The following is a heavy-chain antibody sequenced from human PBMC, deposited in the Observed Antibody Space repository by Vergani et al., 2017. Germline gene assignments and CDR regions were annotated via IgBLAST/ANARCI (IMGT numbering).Heavy chain of an antibody. D-gene: IGHD3-10*01. CDR2: ISWNSGSI. Sequence: EVQLLESGGGLVQPGRSLRLSCAASGFTFDDYAMHWVRQAPGKGLEWVSGISWNSGSIGYADSVKGRFTISRDNAKNSLYLQMNSLRAEDTAVYYCAREAAITMVRGPRFDPWGQGTLVTVSS. CDR3: AREAAITMVRGPRFDP. V-gene: IGHV3-9*01. J-gene: IGHJ5*02. CDR1: GFTFDDYA.